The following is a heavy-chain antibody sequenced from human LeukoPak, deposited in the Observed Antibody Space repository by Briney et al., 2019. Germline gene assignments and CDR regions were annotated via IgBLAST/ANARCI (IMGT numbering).Heavy chain of an antibody. Sequence: PGGSLRLSCAASGFTFSHYLMHWVRQAPGKGLVWVSRINSDESNTNSYADSVKGRFIISRDNAKNTLYLQMNSLRAEDTAVYFCGRGGNGIDIWGQGTTVFVSS. V-gene: IGHV3-74*01. CDR3: GRGGNGIDI. D-gene: IGHD2-8*01. CDR2: INSDESNT. CDR1: GFTFSHYL. J-gene: IGHJ3*02.